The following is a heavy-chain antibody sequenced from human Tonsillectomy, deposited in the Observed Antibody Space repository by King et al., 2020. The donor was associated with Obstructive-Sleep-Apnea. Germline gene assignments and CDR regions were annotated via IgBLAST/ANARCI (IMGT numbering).Heavy chain of an antibody. V-gene: IGHV3-48*01. CDR3: ARDVDWAFDS. Sequence: VPLVESGGALVQPGGSLRLSCAASGFTFSTYSMNWVRQAPGMGLEWIAYISGSGSPITYADSVKGRFTISRDNAKNSLFLQMNSLRAEDTALYYCARDVDWAFDSWGQGILVTVSS. CDR1: GFTFSTYS. D-gene: IGHD3-9*01. CDR2: ISGSGSPI. J-gene: IGHJ4*01.